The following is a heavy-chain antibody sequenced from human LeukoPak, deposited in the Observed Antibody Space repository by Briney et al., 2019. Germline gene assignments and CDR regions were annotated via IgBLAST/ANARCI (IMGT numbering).Heavy chain of an antibody. CDR1: GFTFDYYA. V-gene: IGHV3-9*01. J-gene: IGHJ4*02. CDR2: MNWNGVNT. Sequence: GRSLRLSCAASGFTFDYYAMHWVRQGPGKGLEWVSGMNWNGVNTDYADSVKDRFTISRENAQNSLYLQMSSLRPEDTALYYCVKADCSSTSCLTDSWGQGTPVIVSS. D-gene: IGHD2-2*01. CDR3: VKADCSSTSCLTDS.